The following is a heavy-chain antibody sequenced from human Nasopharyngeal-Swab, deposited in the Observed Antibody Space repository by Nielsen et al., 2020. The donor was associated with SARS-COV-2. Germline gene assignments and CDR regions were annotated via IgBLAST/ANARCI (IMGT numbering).Heavy chain of an antibody. CDR1: GFTFSSDW. J-gene: IGHJ6*02. Sequence: GESLKISCAASGFTFSSDWMSWVCQAPGKGLEWVANIKQDGSEKYYVDSVKGRFTISRDNAKNSLYLQMNSLRAEDTAVYYCARDQYYDSSGYYYYGMDVWGQGTTVTVSS. V-gene: IGHV3-7*01. D-gene: IGHD3-22*01. CDR3: ARDQYYDSSGYYYYGMDV. CDR2: IKQDGSEK.